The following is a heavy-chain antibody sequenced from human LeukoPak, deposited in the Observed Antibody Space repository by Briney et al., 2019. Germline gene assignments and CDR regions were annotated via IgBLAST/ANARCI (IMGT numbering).Heavy chain of an antibody. CDR2: MSYSGRT. CDR1: GGSISISNYY. V-gene: IGHV4-39*07. Sequence: PSETLSLTCTVSGGSISISNYYWGWIRQPPGKGLEWIGSMSYSGRTYYNPSLKTRVTVSLDTSKNQFSLNLISVTAADTAVYYCARSPQGTATPANWLDPWGQGTLVTVSS. J-gene: IGHJ5*02. CDR3: ARSPQGTATPANWLDP. D-gene: IGHD1-14*01.